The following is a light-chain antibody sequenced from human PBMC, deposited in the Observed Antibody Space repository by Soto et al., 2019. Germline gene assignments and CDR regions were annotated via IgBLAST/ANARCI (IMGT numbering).Light chain of an antibody. CDR1: QSVGSTY. Sequence: EIVLTHSPGTLSLSPVERATLSCRSSQSVGSTYLAWYQRKPGQAPRLLIYGASSRATGIPDRFSGSGSGTDFTLTISRLEPEDFAVYYCQQYGDSPWTFGQGTKVDIK. CDR2: GAS. CDR3: QQYGDSPWT. J-gene: IGKJ1*01. V-gene: IGKV3-20*01.